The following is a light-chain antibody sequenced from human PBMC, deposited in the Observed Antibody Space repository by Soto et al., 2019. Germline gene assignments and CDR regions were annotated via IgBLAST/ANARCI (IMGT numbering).Light chain of an antibody. CDR1: SSDVGGFNY. V-gene: IGLV2-14*01. J-gene: IGLJ1*01. Sequence: QSVLTQPASVSGSPGQSITISCTGTSSDVGGFNYVSWYQQHPGKAPKLLIFDVYSRPSGIPDRFSGSKSGTSATLGITGFQTGDEADYYCGSWDSSLSAYVFGTGTKVTVL. CDR3: GSWDSSLSAYV. CDR2: DVY.